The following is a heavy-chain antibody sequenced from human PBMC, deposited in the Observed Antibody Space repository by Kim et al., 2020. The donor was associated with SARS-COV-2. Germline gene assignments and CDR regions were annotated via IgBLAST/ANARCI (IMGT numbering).Heavy chain of an antibody. J-gene: IGHJ6*02. Sequence: PGSVKGRFTISRENAKNSLYLQMNSLRAGDTAVYYCARAGPSYYYYGMDVWGQGTTVTVSS. V-gene: IGHV3-13*01. D-gene: IGHD3-10*01. CDR3: ARAGPSYYYYGMDV.